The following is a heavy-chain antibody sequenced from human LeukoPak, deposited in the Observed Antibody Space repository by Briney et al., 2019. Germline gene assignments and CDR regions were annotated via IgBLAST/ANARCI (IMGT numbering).Heavy chain of an antibody. D-gene: IGHD3-22*01. Sequence: GGSLRLSCAASGFTFSSYGMSWVRQAPGKGLEWVSAISGSGGSTYYADSVKGRFTISRDNSKNTLYLQMNSLRAEDTAVYYCAKGPITMIVVVITPIDYWGQGTLVTVSS. CDR1: GFTFSSYG. CDR2: ISGSGGST. J-gene: IGHJ4*02. CDR3: AKGPITMIVVVITPIDY. V-gene: IGHV3-23*01.